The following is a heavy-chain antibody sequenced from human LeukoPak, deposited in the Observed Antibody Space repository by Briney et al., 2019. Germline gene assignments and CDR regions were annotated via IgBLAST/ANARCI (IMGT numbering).Heavy chain of an antibody. V-gene: IGHV1-8*01. J-gene: IGHJ4*02. CDR3: AKDSHWILFDD. CDR2: MNPNSGNT. D-gene: IGHD2-2*03. CDR1: GYTFTSYD. Sequence: WASVKVSCKASGYTFTSYDINWVRQATGQGLEWMGWMNPNSGNTGYAQRFQGRVTITRNTSISTAYMELSSLRSEDTAVYYCAKDSHWILFDDWGQGTLVTVSS.